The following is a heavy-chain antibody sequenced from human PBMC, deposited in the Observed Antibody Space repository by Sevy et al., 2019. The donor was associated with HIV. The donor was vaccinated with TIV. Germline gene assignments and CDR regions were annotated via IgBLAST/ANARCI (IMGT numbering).Heavy chain of an antibody. V-gene: IGHV4-59*11. CDR1: GGSITSLS. J-gene: IGHJ4*02. CDR3: AGENAWGRGYS. D-gene: IGHD1-26*01. CDR2: IYYNGHI. Sequence: SETLSLTCTVSGGSITSLSWNWIRQPPGKGLEWIANIYYNGHINYNPSLKSRVTLSLDTSKNQFSLRLSSVNAADTAMYYCAGENAWGRGYSWGQGTLVTVSS.